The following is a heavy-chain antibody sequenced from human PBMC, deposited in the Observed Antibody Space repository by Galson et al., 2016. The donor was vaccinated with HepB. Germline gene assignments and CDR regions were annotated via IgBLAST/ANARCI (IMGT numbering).Heavy chain of an antibody. CDR2: INGDGDEK. V-gene: IGHV3-7*01. J-gene: IGHJ6*04. CDR3: ARQIVSFYYYGLDL. Sequence: LRLSCAASRFTFTSYWMTWVRQAPGKGLEWVANINGDGDEKYYVDSVEGRFTISRDNTMNSLFLQMDSLRDEDTAVYYCARQIVSFYYYGLDLWGEGTTVIVSS. CDR1: RFTFTSYW. D-gene: IGHD6-6*01.